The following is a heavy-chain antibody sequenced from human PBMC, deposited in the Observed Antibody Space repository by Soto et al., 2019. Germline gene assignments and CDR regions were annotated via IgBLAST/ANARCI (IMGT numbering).Heavy chain of an antibody. CDR3: ARDLEMRIDYGMDV. CDR2: ISGSSTTI. V-gene: IGHV3-48*04. CDR1: GFTFSSYS. Sequence: VGSLRLSCAASGFTFSSYSMNWVRQAPGKGLEWVSHISGSSTTIYYADSVKGRFTISRDNAKNSLYLQMNSLRAEDTAVYYCARDLEMRIDYGMDVWGQGTTVTVSS. D-gene: IGHD1-26*01. J-gene: IGHJ6*02.